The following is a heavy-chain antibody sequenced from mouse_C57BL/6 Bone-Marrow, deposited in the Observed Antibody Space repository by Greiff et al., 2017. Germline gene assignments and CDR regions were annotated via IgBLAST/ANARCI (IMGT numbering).Heavy chain of an antibody. CDR2: INYDGSST. CDR1: GFTFSDYY. Sequence: VQLKESEGGLVQPGSSMKLSCTASGFTFSDYYMAWVRQVPEKGLEWVANINYDGSSTYYLDSLKSRFIISRDNAKNILYLQMSSLKSEDTATYYCAREEPWFAYWGQGTLVTVSA. V-gene: IGHV5-16*01. CDR3: AREEPWFAY. J-gene: IGHJ3*01.